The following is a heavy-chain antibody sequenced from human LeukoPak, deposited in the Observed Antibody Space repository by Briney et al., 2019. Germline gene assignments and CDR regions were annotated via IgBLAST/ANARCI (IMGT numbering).Heavy chain of an antibody. J-gene: IGHJ4*02. CDR2: INHSGST. Sequence: SETLSLTCTVSGGSISSSSYYWGWIRQPPGKGLEWIGEINHSGSTNYNPSLKSRVTISVDTSKNQFSLKLSSVTAADTAVYYWASIAGAGTDYFDYWAQGPLVTVSS. CDR3: ASIAGAGTDYFDY. CDR1: GGSISSSSYY. D-gene: IGHD6-19*01. V-gene: IGHV4-39*07.